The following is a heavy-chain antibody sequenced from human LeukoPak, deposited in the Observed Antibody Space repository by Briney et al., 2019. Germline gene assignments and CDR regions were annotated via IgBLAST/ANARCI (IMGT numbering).Heavy chain of an antibody. V-gene: IGHV1-69*05. Sequence: GASVKVSCKASGYTFTSYGISWVRQAPGQGLEWMGGIIPIFGTANYAQKFQGRVTITTDESTSTAYMELSSLRSEDTAVYYCARGSRSGSYVAYNAFDIWGQGTMVTVSS. CDR1: GYTFTSYG. CDR3: ARGSRSGSYVAYNAFDI. D-gene: IGHD1-26*01. J-gene: IGHJ3*02. CDR2: IIPIFGTA.